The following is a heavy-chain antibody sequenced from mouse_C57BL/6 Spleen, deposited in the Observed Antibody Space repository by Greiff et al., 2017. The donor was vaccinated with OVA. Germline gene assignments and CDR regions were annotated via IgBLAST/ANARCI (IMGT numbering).Heavy chain of an antibody. CDR3: ARDRDTPWYFDV. V-gene: IGHV3-6*01. CDR2: ISYDGSN. CDR1: GYSITSGYY. D-gene: IGHD3-1*01. J-gene: IGHJ1*03. Sequence: EVQLQQSGPGLVKPSQSLSLTCSVTGYSITSGYYWNWIRQFPGNKLEWMGYISYDGSNNYNPSLKNRISITRDTSKNQFFLKLNSVTTEDTATYYCARDRDTPWYFDVWGTGTTVTVSS.